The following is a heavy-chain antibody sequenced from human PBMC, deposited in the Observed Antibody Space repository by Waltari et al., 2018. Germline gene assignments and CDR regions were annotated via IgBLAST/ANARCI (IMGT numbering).Heavy chain of an antibody. CDR1: GSSISRSGNY. CDR2: ISFSGTT. D-gene: IGHD2-21*02. J-gene: IGHJ4*02. V-gene: IGHV4-31*03. Sequence: QVQLQESGPGLVKPSQTLSLTCTVAGSSISRSGNYWTWIRHQPGRGLEWIGYISFSGTTYYSPSLRSRLTISIDTSKNQFSLNLSSLTAADTAVYFCAKETAFTLDSWGQGTLVTVSS. CDR3: AKETAFTLDS.